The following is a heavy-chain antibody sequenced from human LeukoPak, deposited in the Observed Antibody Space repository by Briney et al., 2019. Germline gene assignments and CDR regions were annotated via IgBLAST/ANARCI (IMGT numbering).Heavy chain of an antibody. CDR2: IYPGDSET. CDR1: GYNFTTSW. V-gene: IGHV5-51*01. Sequence: KNGESLKISCQASGYNFTTSWIAWVRQMPGKGLEWMGIIYPGDSETKYSPSFRGQVIIAVDRSVTTAYLQWSSLKASDTAMYYCARQPYTFDGYEVTFDNWGHGTQVTVSS. CDR3: ARQPYTFDGYEVTFDN. J-gene: IGHJ4*01. D-gene: IGHD5-18*01.